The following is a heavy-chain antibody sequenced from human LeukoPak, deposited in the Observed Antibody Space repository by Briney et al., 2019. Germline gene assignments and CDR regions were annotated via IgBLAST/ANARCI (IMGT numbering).Heavy chain of an antibody. D-gene: IGHD3-22*01. CDR2: ISGSGGSS. V-gene: IGHV3-23*01. CDR3: AKDTYYYDSSGYYYPFDY. J-gene: IGHJ4*02. CDR1: GVTFSSYA. Sequence: GGSLRLSCAASGVTFSSYAMSWVRQAPGKGLEWVSAISGSGGSSYYADSVKARFTISRDNSKNTLYLQMNSLRAEDTAVYYCAKDTYYYDSSGYYYPFDYWGQGTLVTVSS.